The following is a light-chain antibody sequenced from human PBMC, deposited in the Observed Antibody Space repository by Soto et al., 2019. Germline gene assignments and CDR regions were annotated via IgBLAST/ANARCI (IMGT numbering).Light chain of an antibody. J-gene: IGKJ3*01. Sequence: EIVMTQSPATLSVSPWDRAILTCRASQSIRSDLAWYQQRPGQAPKLLIYDASTRAAGIPARFIGSGSGTEFTPTISSLQSEDFAVYHCQQYNNRYPFAFGPGTKVDIK. CDR1: QSIRSD. V-gene: IGKV3-15*01. CDR2: DAS. CDR3: QQYNNRYPFA.